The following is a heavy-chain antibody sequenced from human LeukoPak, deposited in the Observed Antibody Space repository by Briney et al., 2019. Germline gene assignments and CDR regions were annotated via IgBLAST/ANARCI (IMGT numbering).Heavy chain of an antibody. J-gene: IGHJ3*02. CDR2: IYYSGSP. D-gene: IGHD4-17*01. CDR3: AKVKTVTNVAFDI. V-gene: IGHV4-59*01. CDR1: GGSISSYY. Sequence: SETLSLTCTVSGGSISSYYWSWIRQPPGKGLEWIGHIYYSGSPNYNPSLKSRVTISVDTSKNQFSLKLSSVTAADTAVYYCAKVKTVTNVAFDIWGQGTMVTVSS.